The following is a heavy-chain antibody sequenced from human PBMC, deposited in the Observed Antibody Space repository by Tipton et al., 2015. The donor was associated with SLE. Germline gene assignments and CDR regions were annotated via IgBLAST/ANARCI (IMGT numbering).Heavy chain of an antibody. D-gene: IGHD4-17*01. V-gene: IGHV4-31*03. CDR2: VYYSGTT. CDR1: GGSIRSGGYY. Sequence: TLSLTCTVSGGSIRSGGYYWSWIRQHPGKGLEWIGYVYYSGTTYYTPSLQSRITISLDTSKNQFSLKLSSVTAADTAVYYCARLNDSGLFFDSWGQGTLVTVSS. CDR3: ARLNDSGLFFDS. J-gene: IGHJ4*02.